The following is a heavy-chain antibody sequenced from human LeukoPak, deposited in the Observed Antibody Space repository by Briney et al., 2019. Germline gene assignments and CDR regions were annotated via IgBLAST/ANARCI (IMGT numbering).Heavy chain of an antibody. CDR2: IYYSGST. CDR1: GGSISSSSYY. V-gene: IGHV4-39*01. D-gene: IGHD3-9*01. J-gene: IGHJ3*02. Sequence: PSETLSLTCTVSGGSISSSSYYWGWIRQPPGKGLEWIGSIYYSGSTYYNPSLKSRVTISVDTSKNQFSLKLSSVTAADTAVYYCATESAGYFDWFLDAFDIWGQGTMVTVSS. CDR3: ATESAGYFDWFLDAFDI.